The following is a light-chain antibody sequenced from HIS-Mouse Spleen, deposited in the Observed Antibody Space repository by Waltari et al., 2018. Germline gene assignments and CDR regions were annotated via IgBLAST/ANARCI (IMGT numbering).Light chain of an antibody. CDR1: ALPKKY. J-gene: IGLJ2*01. Sequence: SYELTQPPSVSVSPGQTARITCPGDALPKKYGYWYQQKSGQAPVLFIYEDSKRPSGILERFSGSSSGTMATLTISGAQVEDEADYYCYSTDSSGNHRVFGGGTKLTVL. CDR2: EDS. V-gene: IGLV3-10*01. CDR3: YSTDSSGNHRV.